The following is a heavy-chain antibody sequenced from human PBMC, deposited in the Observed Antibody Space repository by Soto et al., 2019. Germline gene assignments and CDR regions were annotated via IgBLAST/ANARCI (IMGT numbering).Heavy chain of an antibody. J-gene: IGHJ4*02. V-gene: IGHV3-15*01. CDR2: IKSKTDGGTT. CDR1: GFTFSNAW. Sequence: GGSLRLSCAASGFTFSNAWMSWVRQAPGKGLEWVGRIKSKTDGGTTDYAAPVKGRFTISRDDSKNTLYLQMNSLKTEDTAVYYCTTGLRGYCSGGSCSVKGFYYFDYWGQGTLVTVSS. CDR3: TTGLRGYCSGGSCSVKGFYYFDY. D-gene: IGHD2-15*01.